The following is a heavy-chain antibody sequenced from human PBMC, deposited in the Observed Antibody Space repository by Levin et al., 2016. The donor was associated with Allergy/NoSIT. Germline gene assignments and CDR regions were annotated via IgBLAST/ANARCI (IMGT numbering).Heavy chain of an antibody. CDR2: INPNSGGT. CDR3: VRMQWSV. Sequence: WVRQAPGQGLEWMGWINPNSGGTNYAQKFQGRVTMTRDTSISTAYMELSRLRSDDTAVYFCVRMQWSVWGQGTQVTVSS. V-gene: IGHV1-2*02. J-gene: IGHJ4*02. D-gene: IGHD6-19*01.